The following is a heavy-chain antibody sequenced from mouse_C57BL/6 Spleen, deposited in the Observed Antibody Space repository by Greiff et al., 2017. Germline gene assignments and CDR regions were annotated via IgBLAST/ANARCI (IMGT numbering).Heavy chain of an antibody. CDR2: IYPGDGDT. Sequence: QVQLKQSGAELVKPGASVKISCKASGYAFSSYWMNWVKQRPGKGLEWIGQIYPGDGDTNYNGKFKGKATLTADKSSSTAYMQLSSLTSEDSAVYFCARRAITTVVEGFAYWGQGTLVTVSA. CDR1: GYAFSSYW. J-gene: IGHJ3*01. D-gene: IGHD1-1*01. V-gene: IGHV1-80*01. CDR3: ARRAITTVVEGFAY.